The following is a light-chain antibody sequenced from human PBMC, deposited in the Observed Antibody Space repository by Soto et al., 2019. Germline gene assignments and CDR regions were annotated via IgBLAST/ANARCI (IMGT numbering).Light chain of an antibody. V-gene: IGLV1-44*01. CDR2: SNN. J-gene: IGLJ2*01. CDR3: AAWDDSLNGPV. CDR1: ISNIGSNT. Sequence: QSVLTQPPSASGTPGQRVTISCSGSISNIGSNTVNWYQQLPGPAPKLLIYSNNQRPSGVPDRFSGSKSGTSASLAISGLQSEDEADYYCAAWDDSLNGPVFGGGTKVTVL.